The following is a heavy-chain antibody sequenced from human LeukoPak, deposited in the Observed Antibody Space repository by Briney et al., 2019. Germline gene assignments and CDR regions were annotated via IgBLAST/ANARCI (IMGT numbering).Heavy chain of an antibody. CDR3: ARDAASSPGDY. V-gene: IGHV3-33*01. CDR2: IWYDGSNK. Sequence: PGRSLRLSCAASGFTFSSYGMHWVRQAPGKGLEWVAVIWYDGSNKYYADSVKGQFTISRDNSKNTLYLQMNSLRAEDTAVYYCARDAASSPGDYRGQGTLVTVSS. J-gene: IGHJ4*02. CDR1: GFTFSSYG.